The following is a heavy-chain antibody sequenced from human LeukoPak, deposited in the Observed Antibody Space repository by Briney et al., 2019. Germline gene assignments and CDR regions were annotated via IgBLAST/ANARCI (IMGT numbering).Heavy chain of an antibody. D-gene: IGHD6-13*01. CDR1: GYTFTAHY. CDR2: LNPNSGGT. V-gene: IGHV1-2*02. J-gene: IGHJ3*02. Sequence: ASVKVSCKVSGYTFTAHYIHWVRQAPGQGLEWMGWLNPNSGGTKYAQKFQGRVTMTRDTSISTAYMELSRLRSDDTAVYYCAREGDSSWLHDVFDIWGQGTMLTVSS. CDR3: AREGDSSWLHDVFDI.